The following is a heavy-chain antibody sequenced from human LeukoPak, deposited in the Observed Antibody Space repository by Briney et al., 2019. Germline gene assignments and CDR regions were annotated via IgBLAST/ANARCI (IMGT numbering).Heavy chain of an antibody. J-gene: IGHJ4*02. CDR3: ADPPSDY. CDR2: IKQDGSEK. Sequence: QPGGSLRLSCAASGFTFSSYWMSWVRQAPGKGLEWVANIKQDGSEKYYVDSVKGRFTISRDNANNSLYLEMTGLMVEDTAVYCCADPPSDYWGQGALVAVSS. CDR1: GFTFSSYW. V-gene: IGHV3-7*01.